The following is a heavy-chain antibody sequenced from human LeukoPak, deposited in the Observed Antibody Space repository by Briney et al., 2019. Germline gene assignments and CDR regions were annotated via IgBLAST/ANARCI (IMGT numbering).Heavy chain of an antibody. CDR2: IIPIFGTA. CDR3: ASGRSYYGSGSYYWFDP. J-gene: IGHJ5*02. V-gene: IGHV1-69*05. Sequence: GSSVKVSCKASGGTFSSYAISWVRQAPGQGLEWMGGIIPIFGTANYAQKFQGRATITTDESTSTAYMELSSLRSEDTAVYYCASGRSYYGSGSYYWFDPWGQGTLVTVSS. CDR1: GGTFSSYA. D-gene: IGHD3-10*01.